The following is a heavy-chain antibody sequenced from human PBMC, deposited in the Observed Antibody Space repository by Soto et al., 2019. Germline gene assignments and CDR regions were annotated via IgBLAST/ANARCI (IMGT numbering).Heavy chain of an antibody. J-gene: IGHJ4*02. CDR1: GLTVSSNY. V-gene: IGHV3-53*01. CDR3: AKEKGNREPFDY. CDR2: ISNSGEST. Sequence: EVQLVESGGGLIQPGGSLRLSCAASGLTVSSNYMSWVRQAPGKGLEWVSVISNSGESTFYADSVKGRFTISRDNSDNTLFLHMNSLRGEDTALYYCAKEKGNREPFDYWGRGTLVTVSS.